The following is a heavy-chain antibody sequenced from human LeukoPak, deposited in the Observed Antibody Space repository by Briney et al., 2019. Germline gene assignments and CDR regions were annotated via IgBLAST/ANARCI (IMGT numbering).Heavy chain of an antibody. CDR1: GGSISSYY. CDR2: IYTSGST. Sequence: SETLSLTCTVSGGSISSYYWSWIRQPAGKGLEWIGRIYTSGSTNYNPSLKSRVTMSVDTSKNQFSLKLSSVTAADTAVYYCAIAGYCSGGSCYQNWFDPXXXGTLVTVSS. D-gene: IGHD2-15*01. V-gene: IGHV4-4*07. J-gene: IGHJ5*02. CDR3: AIAGYCSGGSCYQNWFDP.